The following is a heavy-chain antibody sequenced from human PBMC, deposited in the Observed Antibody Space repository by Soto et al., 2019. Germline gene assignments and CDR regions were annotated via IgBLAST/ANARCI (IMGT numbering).Heavy chain of an antibody. V-gene: IGHV4-39*01. CDR3: ARLVVVVAALDY. CDR2: IYYSGST. Sequence: SETLSLTCTVSGGSISSSSYYWGWIRQPPGKGLEWIGSIYYSGSTYYNPSLKGRVTISVDTSKNQFSLKLSSVTAADTAVYYCARLVVVVAALDYWGQGTLVTVSS. J-gene: IGHJ4*02. CDR1: GGSISSSSYY. D-gene: IGHD2-15*01.